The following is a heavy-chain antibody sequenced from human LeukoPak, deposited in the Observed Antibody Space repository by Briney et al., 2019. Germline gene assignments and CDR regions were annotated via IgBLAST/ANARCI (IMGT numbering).Heavy chain of an antibody. Sequence: SETLSLTCTVSGGSISSYYWSWIRQPAGKGLEWMGRIYTSGSTNYNPSLKSRVTMSVDTSKNQFSLKLSSVTAADTAVYYCAREGAIAARPDYYYYMDVWGKGTTVTVSS. CDR3: AREGAIAARPDYYYYMDV. D-gene: IGHD6-6*01. V-gene: IGHV4-4*07. J-gene: IGHJ6*03. CDR1: GGSISSYY. CDR2: IYTSGST.